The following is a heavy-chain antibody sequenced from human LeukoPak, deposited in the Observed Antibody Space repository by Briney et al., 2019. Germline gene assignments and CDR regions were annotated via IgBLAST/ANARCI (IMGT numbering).Heavy chain of an antibody. CDR2: IYHSGST. D-gene: IGHD3-9*01. CDR3: ARVFSSYYDILTGYSGRYYFDY. CDR1: GGSISSSNW. Sequence: SETLSLTCAVSGGSISSSNWWSWVRQPPGKGLEWIGEIYHSGSTNYNPSLKSRVTISVDKSKNQFSLKLSSVTAADTAVYYCARVFSSYYDILTGYSGRYYFDYWGQGTLVTVSS. V-gene: IGHV4-4*02. J-gene: IGHJ4*02.